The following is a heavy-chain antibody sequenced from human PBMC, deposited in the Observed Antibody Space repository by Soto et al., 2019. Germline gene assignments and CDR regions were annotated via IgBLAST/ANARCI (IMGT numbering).Heavy chain of an antibody. CDR2: INHSGSA. V-gene: IGHV4-34*01. CDR3: ARAIYSGAXCGGDCYSGDAFDI. J-gene: IGHJ3*02. D-gene: IGHD2-21*02. Sequence: PSETLSLTCDVYGGSFSGYIWTWIRQTPGKGLQWIEQINHSGSANYNPSLKSRVTISVHTSNSQFSLELSSVTAADTAVYYCARAIYSGAXCGGDCYSGDAFDIWGQGTMVTVS. CDR1: GGSFSGYI.